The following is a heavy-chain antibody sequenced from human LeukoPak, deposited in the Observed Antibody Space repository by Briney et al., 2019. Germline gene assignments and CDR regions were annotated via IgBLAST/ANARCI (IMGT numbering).Heavy chain of an antibody. Sequence: GGSLRLSCAASGFTVSSNYMSWVRQAPGKGLEWVSSISSSSSYIYYADSVKGRFTISRDNTKNSLYLQMNSLRAEDTAVYYCNLLTMIVVGHLTSSTPWGQGTLVTVSS. CDR1: GFTVSSNY. CDR3: NLLTMIVVGHLTSSTP. V-gene: IGHV3-21*01. J-gene: IGHJ5*02. CDR2: ISSSSSYI. D-gene: IGHD3-22*01.